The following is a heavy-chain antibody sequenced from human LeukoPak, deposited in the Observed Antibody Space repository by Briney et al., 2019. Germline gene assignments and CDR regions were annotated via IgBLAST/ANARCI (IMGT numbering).Heavy chain of an antibody. V-gene: IGHV3-30*04. CDR2: IPYDGSNK. Sequence: GRSLRLSCAASGFTFSTYAMHWVRQAPGKGLEWVAVIPYDGSNKYCADSVKGRFTISRDNAKNSLYLQMNSLRAEDTAVYYCARVRSPRYFDYWGQGTLVTVSS. CDR3: ARVRSPRYFDY. CDR1: GFTFSTYA. J-gene: IGHJ4*02.